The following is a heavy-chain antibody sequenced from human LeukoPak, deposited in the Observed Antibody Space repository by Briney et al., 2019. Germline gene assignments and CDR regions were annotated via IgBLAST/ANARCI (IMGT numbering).Heavy chain of an antibody. CDR1: GGSISSGGYS. D-gene: IGHD5-24*01. CDR3: ARGRRDGYNYWYFDL. CDR2: IYHSGST. Sequence: SETLSLTCAVSGGSISSGGYSWSWIRQPPGKGLEWIGYIYHSGSTYYNPSLKSRVTISVDRSKNQFSLKLSSVTAADTAVYYRARGRRDGYNYWYFDLWGRGTLVTVSS. J-gene: IGHJ2*01. V-gene: IGHV4-30-2*01.